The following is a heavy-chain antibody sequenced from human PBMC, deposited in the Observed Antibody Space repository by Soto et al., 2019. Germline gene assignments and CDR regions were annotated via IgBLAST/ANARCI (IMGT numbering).Heavy chain of an antibody. CDR3: ARVGSGWTENIFDY. D-gene: IGHD6-19*01. CDR2: IYHSGST. V-gene: IGHV4-4*02. CDR1: GGSISSSNW. Sequence: SETLSLTCAVSGGSISSSNWWSWVRQPPGKGLEWIGEIYHSGSTNYNPSLKSRVTISVDKSKNQFSLKLSSVTAADTAVYYCARVGSGWTENIFDYWGQGTLVTVSS. J-gene: IGHJ4*02.